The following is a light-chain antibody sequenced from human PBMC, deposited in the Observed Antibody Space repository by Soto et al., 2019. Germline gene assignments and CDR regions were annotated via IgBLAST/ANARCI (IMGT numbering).Light chain of an antibody. CDR1: TGAVTSGHY. CDR2: DTN. V-gene: IGLV7-46*01. J-gene: IGLJ2*01. Sequence: QAVVTQEPSLTVSPGGTVTLTCGSSTGAVTSGHYPYWFQQKPGQAPRTLLYDTNNKHSWTPARFSGSLLGGKAALTLSGAQPEYEAEYYCLLSYRDRRVVFGGGTKLPVL. CDR3: LLSYRDRRVV.